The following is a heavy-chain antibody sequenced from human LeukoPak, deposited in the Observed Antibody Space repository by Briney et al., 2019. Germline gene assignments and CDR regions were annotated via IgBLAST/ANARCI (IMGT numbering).Heavy chain of an antibody. V-gene: IGHV4-59*01. CDR2: IPYTGCT. D-gene: IGHD3-10*01. CDR3: ARSHQTMVRGVAHYYYYLDD. J-gene: IGHJ6*03. CDR1: VGVHIGYY. Sequence: PSGTRSPTRTLSVGVHIGYYWSGMCQPPGKGPEGIRTIPYTGCTNNTPSHKSRVTRAVDTSKNQFCLKLRSVTAADTAVYYCARSHQTMVRGVAHYYYYLDDWGKGTTVTVSS.